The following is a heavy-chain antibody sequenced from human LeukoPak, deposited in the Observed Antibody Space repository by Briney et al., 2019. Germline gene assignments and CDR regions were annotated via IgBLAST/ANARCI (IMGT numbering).Heavy chain of an antibody. J-gene: IGHJ6*03. V-gene: IGHV4-34*01. Sequence: SETLSLTCAVYGGSFSGYYWSWIRQPPGKGLEWIGEIYHSGSTNYNPSLKSRVIISVDTYKNELSVKLSSVTAADTAVYYCASWGYCSSASCSLGKYYYYYMDVWGKGTTVTISS. D-gene: IGHD2-2*01. CDR3: ASWGYCSSASCSLGKYYYYYMDV. CDR1: GGSFSGYY. CDR2: IYHSGST.